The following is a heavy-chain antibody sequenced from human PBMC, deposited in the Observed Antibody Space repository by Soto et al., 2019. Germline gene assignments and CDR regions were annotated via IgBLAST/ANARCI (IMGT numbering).Heavy chain of an antibody. CDR1: GFTFSSYG. J-gene: IGHJ4*02. CDR3: AKDGPAFFDY. V-gene: IGHV3-30*18. Sequence: GGSLRLSCAASGFTFSSYGMHWVRQAPGKGLEWVAVISYDGSNKYYADYVKGRFTISRDNAKNTLYLQMTSLRAEETAVYYCAKDGPAFFDYWGQGTLVTV. D-gene: IGHD2-15*01. CDR2: ISYDGSNK.